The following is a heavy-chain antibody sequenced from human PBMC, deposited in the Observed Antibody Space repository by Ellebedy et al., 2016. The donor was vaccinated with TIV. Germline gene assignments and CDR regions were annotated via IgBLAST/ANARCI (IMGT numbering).Heavy chain of an antibody. CDR1: GGSSSGYY. D-gene: IGHD6-13*01. Sequence: MPGGSLRLSCAVYGGSSSGYYWSWIRQPPGKGLEWIGEINHSGSTNYNPSLKSRVTISVDTSKNQFSLKLSSVTAADTAVYYCARGRLWSAAGFTSYYFDYWGQGTLVTVSS. J-gene: IGHJ4*02. CDR2: INHSGST. V-gene: IGHV4-34*01. CDR3: ARGRLWSAAGFTSYYFDY.